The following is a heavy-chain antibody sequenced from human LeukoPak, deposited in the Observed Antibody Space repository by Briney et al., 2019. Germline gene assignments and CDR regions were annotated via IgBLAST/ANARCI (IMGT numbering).Heavy chain of an antibody. V-gene: IGHV1-8*03. D-gene: IGHD6-19*01. CDR1: GYTFTSYD. Sequence: ASVKVSCKASGYTFTSYDINWVRQATGQGLEWMGWMNPNSGNTGYAQKFQGRVTITRNTSISTAYMELSSLRSEDTAVYYCARAGYSSGWYVRYYYGMDVWGQGTTVTVSS. J-gene: IGHJ6*02. CDR2: MNPNSGNT. CDR3: ARAGYSSGWYVRYYYGMDV.